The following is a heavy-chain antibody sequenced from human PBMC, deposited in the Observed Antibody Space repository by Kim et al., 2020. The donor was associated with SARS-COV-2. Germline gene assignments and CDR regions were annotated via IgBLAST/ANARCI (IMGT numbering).Heavy chain of an antibody. CDR1: GYTFTSYY. V-gene: IGHV1-46*01. CDR3: ARDRGSGNWEYFDY. Sequence: ASVKVSCKASGYTFTSYYMHWVRQAPGQGLEWMGVINPTGGNTSYAQRFQGRVTMTRDTSTTTVYMELSSLRSDDTAVYFCARDRGSGNWEYFDYWGQGTLVTVSS. CDR2: INPTGGNT. J-gene: IGHJ4*02. D-gene: IGHD7-27*01.